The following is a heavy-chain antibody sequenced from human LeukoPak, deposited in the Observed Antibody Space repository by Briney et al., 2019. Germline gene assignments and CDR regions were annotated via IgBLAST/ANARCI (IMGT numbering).Heavy chain of an antibody. CDR2: IYYSGST. CDR3: ARVVGATVVTRNIDY. Sequence: SETLSLTCTVSGASISSGDYYWSWIRQHPGKGLEWIGYIYYSGSTYYNPSLKSRVTISVDTSKNQFSLKLSSVTAADTAVYHCARVVGATVVTRNIDYGGQGTLVTVSS. V-gene: IGHV4-31*03. D-gene: IGHD4-23*01. J-gene: IGHJ4*02. CDR1: GASISSGDYY.